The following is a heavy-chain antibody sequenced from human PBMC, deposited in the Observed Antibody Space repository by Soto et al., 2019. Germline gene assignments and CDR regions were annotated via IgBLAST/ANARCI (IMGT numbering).Heavy chain of an antibody. Sequence: SETLSLTCTVSGVSISSSSYYWGWIRQPPGKGLEWIGSIYYSGSTYYNPSLKSRVTISVDTSKNQFSLKLSSVTAADTAVYYCASTYSSGWYGDYYGMDVWGQGTTVTVSS. CDR1: GVSISSSSYY. CDR2: IYYSGST. CDR3: ASTYSSGWYGDYYGMDV. V-gene: IGHV4-39*01. D-gene: IGHD6-19*01. J-gene: IGHJ6*02.